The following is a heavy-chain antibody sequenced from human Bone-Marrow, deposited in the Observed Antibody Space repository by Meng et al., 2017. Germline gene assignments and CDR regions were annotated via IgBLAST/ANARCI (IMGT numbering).Heavy chain of an antibody. V-gene: IGHV4-31*03. CDR1: GASITSGGYY. CDR3: ARANGDYGNWLDP. Sequence: QVQRQESGPGLVQPSRTLFRTCSGPGASITSGGYYWTWICQHPGKGLEYVGYMYEGGTTYYSPSLKSRVNISRDAPKNRFSLTLRSVTAADTAVYYCARANGDYGNWLDPWGQGTLVTVSS. D-gene: IGHD4-17*01. J-gene: IGHJ5*02. CDR2: MYEGGTT.